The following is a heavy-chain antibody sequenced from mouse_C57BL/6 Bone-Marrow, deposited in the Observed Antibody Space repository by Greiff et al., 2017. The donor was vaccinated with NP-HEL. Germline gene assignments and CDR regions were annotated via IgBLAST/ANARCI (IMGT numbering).Heavy chain of an antibody. V-gene: IGHV1-81*01. Sequence: QVHVKQSGAELARPGASVKLSCKASGYTFTSYGISWVKQRTGQGLEWIGEIYPRSGNTYYNEKFKGKATLTADKSSSTAYMELRSLTSEDSAVYFCARSYYSNSYYYAMDYWGQGTSVTVSS. J-gene: IGHJ4*01. CDR1: GYTFTSYG. D-gene: IGHD2-5*01. CDR2: IYPRSGNT. CDR3: ARSYYSNSYYYAMDY.